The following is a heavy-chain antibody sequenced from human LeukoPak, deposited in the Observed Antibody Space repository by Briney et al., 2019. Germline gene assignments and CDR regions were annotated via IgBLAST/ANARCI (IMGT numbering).Heavy chain of an antibody. CDR3: AKDEVGGAGYFGY. V-gene: IGHV3-53*01. D-gene: IGHD4-17*01. CDR1: GLVVSGNY. CDR2: LYSRGTT. Sequence: PGGSLRLSCAPSGLVVSGNYMSWVRQAPGKGLEWVSILYSRGTTYYADSVKGRFTISRDDSKNTLYLQMNSLRAEDTAVYYCAKDEVGGAGYFGYWGQGTLVTVSS. J-gene: IGHJ4*02.